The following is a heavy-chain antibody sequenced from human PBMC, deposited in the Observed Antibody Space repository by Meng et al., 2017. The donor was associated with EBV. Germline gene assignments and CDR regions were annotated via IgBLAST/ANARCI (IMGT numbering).Heavy chain of an antibody. J-gene: IGHJ4*02. CDR3: ARLNQFLEWDFDY. Sequence: QLRESGPGLVRPSEXLSLPCTVSGGAMSPYYWNWIRQFPEKGLEWIGYVHESGNSNYNPSLRDRVTISLDTSKNQFSLELNSVTAADTALYYCARLNQFLEWDFDYWGRGTLVTVSS. D-gene: IGHD3-3*01. CDR2: VHESGNS. V-gene: IGHV4-59*01. CDR1: GGAMSPYY.